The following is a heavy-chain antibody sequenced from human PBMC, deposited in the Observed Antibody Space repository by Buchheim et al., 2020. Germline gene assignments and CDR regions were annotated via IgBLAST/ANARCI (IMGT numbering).Heavy chain of an antibody. CDR2: IYTSGST. V-gene: IGHV4-61*02. J-gene: IGHJ6*02. D-gene: IGHD4/OR15-4a*01. Sequence: QVQLQESGPGLVKPSQTLSLTCTVSGGSISSGSYYWSWIRQPARKGLEWIGRIYTSGSTNYNPSLKSRVTISVDTSKNQFSLKLSSVTAADTAVYYCAREGIVYGATTWGYYGMDVWGQGTT. CDR1: GGSISSGSYY. CDR3: AREGIVYGATTWGYYGMDV.